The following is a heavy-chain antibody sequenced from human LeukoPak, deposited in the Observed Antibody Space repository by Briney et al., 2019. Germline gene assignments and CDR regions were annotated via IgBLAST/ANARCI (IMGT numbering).Heavy chain of an antibody. CDR1: GYTFTSYD. Sequence: ASVKDSCKASGYTFTSYDINWVRQAPGQGLEWMGWMNPNSGNTGYAQKFQGRVTMTRNTSISTAYMELSSLRSEDTAVYYCARAPRGGNYYGSGSYNWGQGTLVTVSS. V-gene: IGHV1-8*01. J-gene: IGHJ4*02. CDR3: ARAPRGGNYYGSGSYN. D-gene: IGHD3-10*01. CDR2: MNPNSGNT.